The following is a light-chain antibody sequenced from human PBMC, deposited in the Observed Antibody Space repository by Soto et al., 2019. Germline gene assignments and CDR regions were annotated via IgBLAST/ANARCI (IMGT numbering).Light chain of an antibody. J-gene: IGLJ3*02. Sequence: QSALTQPRSVSGSPGQSVTISCTGTSSDVGGYNYVSWYQQHPGKAPKLMIYDVSKRPSGVSDRFSGSKSGNTASLTISGLQAEEEADYYCCSYAGSYWVFGGGTKVTVL. V-gene: IGLV2-11*01. CDR2: DVS. CDR3: CSYAGSYWV. CDR1: SSDVGGYNY.